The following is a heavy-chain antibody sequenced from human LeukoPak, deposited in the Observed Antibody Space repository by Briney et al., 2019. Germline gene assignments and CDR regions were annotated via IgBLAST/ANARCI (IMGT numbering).Heavy chain of an antibody. CDR1: GYTFTGYY. CDR2: INPNSGGT. V-gene: IGHV1-2*02. D-gene: IGHD3-3*01. J-gene: IGHJ4*02. Sequence: ASVKVSCKASGYTFTGYYMHWVRQAPGQGLEWMGWINPNSGGTNYAQKFQGRVTMTRDTSISTAYMELSRLRSDDTAVYYCARDLISDDFWGGTYDYWGQGTLVTVSS. CDR3: ARDLISDDFWGGTYDY.